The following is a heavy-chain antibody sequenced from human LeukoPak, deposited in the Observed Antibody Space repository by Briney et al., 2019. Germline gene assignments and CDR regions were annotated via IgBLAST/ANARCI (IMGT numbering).Heavy chain of an antibody. J-gene: IGHJ6*03. CDR3: VRVMYYDFWIGRSKPSSHFYYYTDV. CDR1: ELNFSDYW. Sequence: GGSLRLSCAASELNFSDYWMHWVRQAPGKGLVWISRINSDGGNTDYADSVKGRFTISRDNVENTLHLQMNSLRAEDTAIYYCVRVMYYDFWIGRSKPSSHFYYYTDVWGKGTTVTVSS. D-gene: IGHD3-3*01. CDR2: INSDGGNT. V-gene: IGHV3-74*01.